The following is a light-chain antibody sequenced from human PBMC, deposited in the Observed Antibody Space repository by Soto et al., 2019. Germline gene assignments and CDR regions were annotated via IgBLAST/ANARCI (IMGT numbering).Light chain of an antibody. V-gene: IGKV3-11*01. CDR1: QSVINY. Sequence: EIVLTQSPATLSLSPGERATLSCRASQSVINYLAWYQQKPGQAPRLLIYDTSNRATGIPARFSGSGSGTDFTLIISSLEPEDFAVYYCQQRSNWITFGQGTRLEIK. CDR3: QQRSNWIT. CDR2: DTS. J-gene: IGKJ5*01.